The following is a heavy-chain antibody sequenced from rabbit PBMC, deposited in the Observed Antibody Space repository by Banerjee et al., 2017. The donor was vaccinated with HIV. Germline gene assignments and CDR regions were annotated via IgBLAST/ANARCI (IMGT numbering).Heavy chain of an antibody. CDR2: ITYGGSA. CDR1: GFDFSSYG. J-gene: IGHJ4*01. CDR3: ARDLAGVIGWNFGL. V-gene: IGHV1S39*01. D-gene: IGHD4-1*01. Sequence: QEQLVESGGGLVQPGGSLKLSCKASGFDFSSYGVSWVRQAPGKGLEWIGYITYGGSAYYASWAKGRFTISKTSSTTVTLQMTSLTAADTATYLCARDLAGVIGWNFGLWGPGTLVTVS.